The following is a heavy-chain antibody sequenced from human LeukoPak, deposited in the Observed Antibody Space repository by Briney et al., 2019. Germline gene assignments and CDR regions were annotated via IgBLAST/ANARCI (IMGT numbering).Heavy chain of an antibody. J-gene: IGHJ5*02. D-gene: IGHD3-3*01. CDR1: GFTFSSYW. Sequence: GGSLRLSCAASGFTFSSYWMSWVRQSPGKGLEWVAVIWYDGSNKYYADSVKGRFTISRDNSKNTLYLQMNSLRAEDTAVYYCARDRYYDFWSGYYGGWWFDPWGQGTLVTVSS. CDR2: IWYDGSNK. V-gene: IGHV3-33*08. CDR3: ARDRYYDFWSGYYGGWWFDP.